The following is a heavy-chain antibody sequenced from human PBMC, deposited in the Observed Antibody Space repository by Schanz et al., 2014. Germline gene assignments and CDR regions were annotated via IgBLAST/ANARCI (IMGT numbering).Heavy chain of an antibody. V-gene: IGHV3-72*01. Sequence: EVQVVESGGGLVQPGGSLRLSCAASGFTFSDHHMDWVRQAPGKGLEWLGRTRNKANSYTTGYAASVKGRFTISRDESKNSLYLQMNSLKTEDTAVYYCARSPRIDVWGQGTMVTVSS. J-gene: IGHJ6*02. CDR1: GFTFSDHH. CDR3: ARSPRIDV. CDR2: TRNKANSYTT.